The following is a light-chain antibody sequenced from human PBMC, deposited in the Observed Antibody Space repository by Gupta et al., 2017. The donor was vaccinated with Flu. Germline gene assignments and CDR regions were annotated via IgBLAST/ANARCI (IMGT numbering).Light chain of an antibody. CDR3: QQYYSTPPT. J-gene: IGKJ1*01. Sequence: DIVMTQSPDSLAVSLGERATINCKSSQNILYSSNNKNYLAWYQQKPGQPPKLLISWASTRESGVPDRLSGSGSGTDFTLTISSLQAEDVAVYYCQQYYSTPPTFGQGTKVEIK. CDR2: WAS. V-gene: IGKV4-1*01. CDR1: QNILYSSNNKNY.